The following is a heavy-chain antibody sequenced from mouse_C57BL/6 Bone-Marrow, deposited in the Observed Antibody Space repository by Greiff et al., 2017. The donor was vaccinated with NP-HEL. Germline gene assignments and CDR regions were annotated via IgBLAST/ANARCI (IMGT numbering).Heavy chain of an antibody. CDR1: GYTFTTYP. D-gene: IGHD1-1*01. J-gene: IGHJ1*03. CDR3: AIYGRGYFDV. Sequence: VQVVESGAELVKPGASVKMSCKASGYTFTTYPIEWMKQNHGKSLEWIGNFHPYNDDTKYNEKFKGKATLTVENSSSTVYLELSRITSGDSAVFYCAIYGRGYFDVWGTGTTVTVSS. CDR2: FHPYNDDT. V-gene: IGHV1-47*01.